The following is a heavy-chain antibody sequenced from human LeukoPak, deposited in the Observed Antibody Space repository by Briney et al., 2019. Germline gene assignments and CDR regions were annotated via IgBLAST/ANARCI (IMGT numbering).Heavy chain of an antibody. V-gene: IGHV3-74*01. CDR3: AGINGGYESFDY. J-gene: IGHJ4*02. Sequence: GGSLRLSCAASGFTFSSYWMHWVRQAPGKGLVWVSRINSDGSSTSYADSVKGRFTISRDNAKNTLYLQMNSLRAEDTAVYYCAGINGGYESFDYWGQGTLVTVSS. CDR1: GFTFSSYW. CDR2: INSDGSST. D-gene: IGHD5-12*01.